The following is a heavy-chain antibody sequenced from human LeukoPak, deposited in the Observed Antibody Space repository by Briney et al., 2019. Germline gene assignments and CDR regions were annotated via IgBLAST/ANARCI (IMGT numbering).Heavy chain of an antibody. CDR3: ARGPLPAAPTFFDY. CDR2: IYSGGST. CDR1: GFTFSSYA. Sequence: GGSLRLSCAASGFTFSSYAMSWVRQAPGKGLEWVSVIYSGGSTYYADSVKGRFTISRDNSKNTLYLQMNSLRAEDTAVYYCARGPLPAAPTFFDYWGQGTLVTVSS. D-gene: IGHD2-2*01. J-gene: IGHJ4*02. V-gene: IGHV3-66*01.